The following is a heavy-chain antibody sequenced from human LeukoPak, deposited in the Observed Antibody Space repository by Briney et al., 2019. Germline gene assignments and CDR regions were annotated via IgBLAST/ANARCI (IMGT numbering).Heavy chain of an antibody. CDR2: IIPIFGTA. Sequence: ASVKVSCKASGGTFSSYAISWVRQAPGQGLEWMGGIIPIFGTANYAQKFQGRVTMTRNTSISTAYMELSSLRPEDTAVYYCARGGTWEYYDSSGYYRFDYWGQGTLVTVSS. J-gene: IGHJ4*02. D-gene: IGHD3-22*01. CDR1: GGTFSSYA. V-gene: IGHV1-69*05. CDR3: ARGGTWEYYDSSGYYRFDY.